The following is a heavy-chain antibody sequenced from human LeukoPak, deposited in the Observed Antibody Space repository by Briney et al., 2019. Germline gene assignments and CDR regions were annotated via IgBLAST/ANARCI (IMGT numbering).Heavy chain of an antibody. J-gene: IGHJ5*02. D-gene: IGHD6-13*01. Sequence: ASVKVSCKASGYTFTSYGISWVRQAPGLGLEWMGWISAYNGNTNYAQKLQGRVTMTTDTSTSTAYMELRSLRSDDTAVYYCARDRSPYSSSRDNWFDPWGQGTLVTVSS. V-gene: IGHV1-18*01. CDR2: ISAYNGNT. CDR1: GYTFTSYG. CDR3: ARDRSPYSSSRDNWFDP.